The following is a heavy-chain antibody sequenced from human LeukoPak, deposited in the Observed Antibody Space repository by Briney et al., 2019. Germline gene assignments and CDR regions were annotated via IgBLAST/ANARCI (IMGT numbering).Heavy chain of an antibody. J-gene: IGHJ6*04. CDR1: GGTFSSYA. CDR3: ARSRDIVVVVANYYYYYGMDV. Sequence: ASVKVSCKASGGTFSSYAISWVRQAPGQGPEWMGGIIPIFGTANYAQKFQGRVTITADKSTSTAYMELSSLRSEDTAVYYCARSRDIVVVVANYYYYYGMDVWGKGTTVTVSS. V-gene: IGHV1-69*06. CDR2: IIPIFGTA. D-gene: IGHD2-15*01.